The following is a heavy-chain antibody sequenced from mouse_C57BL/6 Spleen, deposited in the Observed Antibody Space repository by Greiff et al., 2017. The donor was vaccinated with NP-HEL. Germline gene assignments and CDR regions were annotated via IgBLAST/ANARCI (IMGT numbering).Heavy chain of an antibody. CDR3: ARSPGSSPDYAMDY. D-gene: IGHD1-1*01. V-gene: IGHV14-3*01. CDR1: GFNIKNTY. Sequence: VQLQQSVAELVRPGASVKLSCTASGFNIKNTYMHWVKQRPEQGLEWIGRIDPANGNTKYAPKFQGKATRTADPSSNTAYLQLSSLTSDDTAIYYGARSPGSSPDYAMDYWGQGTSVTVSS. CDR2: IDPANGNT. J-gene: IGHJ4*01.